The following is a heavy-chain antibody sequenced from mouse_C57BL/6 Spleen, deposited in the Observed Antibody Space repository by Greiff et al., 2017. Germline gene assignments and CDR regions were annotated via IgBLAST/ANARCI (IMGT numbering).Heavy chain of an antibody. CDR1: GYAFSSSW. Sequence: QVQLQQSGPELVKPGASVKISCKASGYAFSSSWMNWVKQRPGKGLEWIGRIYPGDGDTDNNGKFKGKATLTSAKSSSTADMQISSLTSEDAAVSFYASVGSSLYFDVWGTGTTVTVSS. J-gene: IGHJ1*03. V-gene: IGHV1-82*01. CDR3: ASVGSSLYFDV. CDR2: IYPGDGDT.